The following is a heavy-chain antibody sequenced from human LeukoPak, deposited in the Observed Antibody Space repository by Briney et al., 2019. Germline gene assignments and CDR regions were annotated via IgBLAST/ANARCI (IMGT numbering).Heavy chain of an antibody. CDR2: IYYSGST. V-gene: IGHV4-59*12. J-gene: IGHJ6*03. D-gene: IGHD6-19*01. Sequence: SETLSLTCTVSGGSISSYYWSWIRQPPGKGLEWIGYIYYSGSTNYDPSLKSRVTISVDTSKNQFSLKLSSVTAADTAVYYCARELEQWLLSHYYYYMDVWGKGTTVTVSS. CDR3: ARELEQWLLSHYYYYMDV. CDR1: GGSISSYY.